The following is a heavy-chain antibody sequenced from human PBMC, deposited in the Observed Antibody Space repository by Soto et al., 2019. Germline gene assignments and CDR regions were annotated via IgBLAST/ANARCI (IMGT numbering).Heavy chain of an antibody. CDR3: ASKFGELLADAFDI. Sequence: SATLSLTSAVSGYPPIPSDWCGWLRQPPGKGLEWIGEIYHSGSTNYNPSLKSRVTISVDKSKNQFSLRLTSVTAADTAVYYCASKFGELLADAFDIWGQGTMVT. CDR1: GYPPIPSDW. J-gene: IGHJ3*02. CDR2: IYHSGST. V-gene: IGHV4-4*02. D-gene: IGHD3-10*01.